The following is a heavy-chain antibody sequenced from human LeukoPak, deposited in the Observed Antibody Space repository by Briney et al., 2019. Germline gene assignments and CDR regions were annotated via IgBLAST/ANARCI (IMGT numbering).Heavy chain of an antibody. CDR1: GGSISSYY. CDR3: ARQAMNLGYCPNGVCSTFDN. J-gene: IGHJ4*02. Sequence: SETLSLTCSVSGGSISSYYWSWIRQPPGKGLEWIGNIYYSGSTNNNPSLKSRVTISVDTSKNQFSLKLSAVTAADTAVYYCARQAMNLGYCPNGVCSTFDNWGQGTLVTVSS. V-gene: IGHV4-59*08. CDR2: IYYSGST. D-gene: IGHD2-8*01.